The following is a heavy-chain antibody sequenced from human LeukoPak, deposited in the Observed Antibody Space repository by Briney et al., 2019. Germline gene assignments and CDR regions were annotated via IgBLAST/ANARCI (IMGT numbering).Heavy chain of an antibody. CDR3: AKFRGSYASYDAFDI. J-gene: IGHJ3*02. D-gene: IGHD1-26*01. CDR1: GFTVSSNY. CDR2: ISGSGGST. V-gene: IGHV3-23*01. Sequence: PGGSLRLSCAASGFTVSSNYMSWVRQAPGKGLEWVSAISGSGGSTYYADSVKGRFTISRDNSKNTLYLQMNSLRAEDTAVYYCAKFRGSYASYDAFDIWGQGTMVTVSS.